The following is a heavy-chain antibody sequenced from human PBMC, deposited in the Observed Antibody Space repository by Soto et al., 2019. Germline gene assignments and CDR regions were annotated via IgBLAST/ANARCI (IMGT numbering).Heavy chain of an antibody. Sequence: SETLSLTCAVYGGSFSGYYWSWIRQPPGKGLEWIGEINHSGSTNYNPSLKSRVTISVDTSKNQFSLKLSSVTAADTAVYYCARGGGPKKVVVVPAASNYYYMDVWGKGTTVTVSS. J-gene: IGHJ6*03. D-gene: IGHD2-2*01. CDR1: GGSFSGYY. CDR3: ARGGGPKKVVVVPAASNYYYMDV. CDR2: INHSGST. V-gene: IGHV4-34*01.